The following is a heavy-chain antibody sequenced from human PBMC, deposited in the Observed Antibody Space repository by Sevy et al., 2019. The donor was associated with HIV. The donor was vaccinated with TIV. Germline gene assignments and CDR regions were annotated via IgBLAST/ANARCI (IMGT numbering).Heavy chain of an antibody. Sequence: GGSLRLSCAASGFTFRIYAMTWVRQAPGKGLEWVSSISGSGGTTYDADSVKGRFTISRDNSKNTLYFQMNSLRAEDTAVYYCAKVEITGTTNYFDYWGQGTLVTVSS. D-gene: IGHD1-7*01. CDR1: GFTFRIYA. CDR2: ISGSGGTT. CDR3: AKVEITGTTNYFDY. J-gene: IGHJ4*02. V-gene: IGHV3-23*01.